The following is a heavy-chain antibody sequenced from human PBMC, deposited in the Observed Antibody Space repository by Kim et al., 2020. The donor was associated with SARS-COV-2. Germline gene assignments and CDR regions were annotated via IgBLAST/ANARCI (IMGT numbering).Heavy chain of an antibody. D-gene: IGHD3-22*01. CDR2: INAGNVNT. Sequence: ASVKVSCKASGYTFTSYSMHWVRQAPGQRLEWMGWINAGNVNTKYSKQFQGRVTITRDTFVSTADMELSSLGSEDTAVYYCARSEVVITTFDYWGQGTMVTVSS. V-gene: IGHV1-3*01. CDR1: GYTFTSYS. J-gene: IGHJ4*02. CDR3: ARSEVVITTFDY.